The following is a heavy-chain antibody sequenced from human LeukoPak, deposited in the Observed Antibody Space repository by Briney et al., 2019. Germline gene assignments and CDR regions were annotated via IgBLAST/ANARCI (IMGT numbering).Heavy chain of an antibody. CDR2: ISWNSGSI. J-gene: IGHJ4*02. Sequence: GGSLRLSCAASGFTFDDYAMHWVRQAPGKGLEWVSGISWNSGSIGYADSVKGRFTISRDNSKNTLYLQMNSLRAEDTAVYYCARGDQLLFDYWGQGTLVTVSS. V-gene: IGHV3-9*01. CDR3: ARGDQLLFDY. CDR1: GFTFDDYA. D-gene: IGHD2-2*01.